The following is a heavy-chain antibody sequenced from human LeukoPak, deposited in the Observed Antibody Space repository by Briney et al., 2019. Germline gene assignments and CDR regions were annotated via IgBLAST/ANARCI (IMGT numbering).Heavy chain of an antibody. J-gene: IGHJ4*02. Sequence: GGSLRLSCAASGFTFSSYSMNWVRQAPGKGLEWVSSITRSSIYIYYADSVKGRFTISRDNAKNSLYLQMNSLRAEDTAVYYCARDLYSSSWYVKRGFFDYWGQGTLVTVSS. V-gene: IGHV3-21*04. CDR1: GFTFSSYS. D-gene: IGHD6-13*01. CDR3: ARDLYSSSWYVKRGFFDY. CDR2: ITRSSIYI.